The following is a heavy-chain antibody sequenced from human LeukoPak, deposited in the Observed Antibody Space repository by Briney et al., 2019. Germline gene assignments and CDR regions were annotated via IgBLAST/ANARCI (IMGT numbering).Heavy chain of an antibody. CDR2: INPSGGST. CDR3: ARDPGTVSDAFDI. Sequence: GASVKVSCKASGYTFISYYIHWVRQAPGQGLEWMGIINPSGGSTRYAQKFQGRVTMTRDTSTGTIYMELSSLRSEDTAVYFCARDPGTVSDAFDIWGQGTMVTVSS. J-gene: IGHJ3*02. D-gene: IGHD1-1*01. V-gene: IGHV1-46*01. CDR1: GYTFISYY.